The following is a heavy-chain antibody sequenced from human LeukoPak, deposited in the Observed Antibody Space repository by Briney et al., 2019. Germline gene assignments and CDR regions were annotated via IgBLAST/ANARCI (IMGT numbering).Heavy chain of an antibody. CDR1: GGSISSYY. J-gene: IGHJ4*02. D-gene: IGHD1-26*01. CDR3: ARDSRIVGATGYFDY. CDR2: IYTSGST. V-gene: IGHV4-4*07. Sequence: SETLSLTCTVPGGSISSYYWSWIRQPAGKGLEWIGRIYTSGSTNYNPSLKSRVTMSVDTSKNQFSLKLSSVTAADTAVYYCARDSRIVGATGYFDYWGQGTLVTVSS.